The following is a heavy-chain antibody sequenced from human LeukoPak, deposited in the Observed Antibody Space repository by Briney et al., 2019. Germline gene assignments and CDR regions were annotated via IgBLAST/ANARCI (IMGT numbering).Heavy chain of an antibody. D-gene: IGHD2-21*02. Sequence: PSETLSLTCTVSGGSISSSSYYWGWIRQPPGKGLEWIGSIYYSGSTYYNPSLKSRVTISVDTSKNQFSLKLSSVTAADTAVYYCARQGGLAYCGSDCYSDAFDIWGQGTMVTVSS. CDR3: ARQGGLAYCGSDCYSDAFDI. CDR2: IYYSGST. J-gene: IGHJ3*02. V-gene: IGHV4-39*01. CDR1: GGSISSSSYY.